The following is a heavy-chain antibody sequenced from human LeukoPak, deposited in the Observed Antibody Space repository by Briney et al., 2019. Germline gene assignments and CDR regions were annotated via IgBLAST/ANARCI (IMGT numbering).Heavy chain of an antibody. CDR2: VYATGST. CDR1: GASISSYY. V-gene: IGHV4-4*07. J-gene: IGHJ5*02. Sequence: KPPETLSLTCTVSGASISSYYWSWIRQPAGKGLEWIGRVYATGSTNYNAALESRVTMSLDTSKNHLSLKVTSVTAADTAVYYCAREFSTNWFDPWGQGILVTVSS. CDR3: AREFSTNWFDP.